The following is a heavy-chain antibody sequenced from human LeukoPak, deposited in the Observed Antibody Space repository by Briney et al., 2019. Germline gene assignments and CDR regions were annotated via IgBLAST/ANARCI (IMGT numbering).Heavy chain of an antibody. D-gene: IGHD2-15*01. CDR1: GGTFSSYA. CDR2: IIPIFGTA. V-gene: IGHV1-69*06. CDR3: ARDQCSGGSCYSGIDY. J-gene: IGHJ4*02. Sequence: ASVKVSCKASGGTFSSYAISWVRQAPGQGLEWMGGIIPIFGTANYAQKFQGRVTITADKSTSTAYVELSSLRSEDTAVYYCARDQCSGGSCYSGIDYWGQGTLVTVSS.